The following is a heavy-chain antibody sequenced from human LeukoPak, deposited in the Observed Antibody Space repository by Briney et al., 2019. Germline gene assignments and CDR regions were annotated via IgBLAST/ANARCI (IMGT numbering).Heavy chain of an antibody. Sequence: PETLSLTCTVSGGSISSYYWSWIRQPPGKRLEWIGYIYYSGSTNYNPSLKSRVTISVDTSKNQFSLKLSSVTAADTAVYYCARDYDYYDSSGQWGAFDIWGQGTMVIVSS. V-gene: IGHV4-59*12. CDR1: GGSISSYY. CDR3: ARDYDYYDSSGQWGAFDI. CDR2: IYYSGST. J-gene: IGHJ3*02. D-gene: IGHD3-22*01.